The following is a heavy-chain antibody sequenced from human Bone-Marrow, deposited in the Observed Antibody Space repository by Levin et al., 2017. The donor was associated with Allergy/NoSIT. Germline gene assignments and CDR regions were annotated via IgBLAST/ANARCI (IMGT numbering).Heavy chain of an antibody. V-gene: IGHV3-30*18. CDR2: ISYDGSNK. CDR1: GFTFSSYG. CDR3: AKNHGSGSYYNSGYFQH. D-gene: IGHD3-10*01. Sequence: GGSLRLSCAASGFTFSSYGMHWVRQAPGKGLEWVAVISYDGSNKYYADSVKGRFTISRDNSKNTLYLQMNSLRAEDTAVYYCAKNHGSGSYYNSGYFQHWGQGTLVTVSS. J-gene: IGHJ1*01.